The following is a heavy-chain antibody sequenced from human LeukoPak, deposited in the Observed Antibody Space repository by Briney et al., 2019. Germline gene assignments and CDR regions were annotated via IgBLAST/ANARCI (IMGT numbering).Heavy chain of an antibody. Sequence: GASVTVSCKAAGATFSSYAISWVRQAPGPGLEWMGGIIPIFGTANYAQKFQGRVTITADESTSTAYMELSSLRSEDTAVYYCARDGHNLYNWNDHYYYYYMDVWGKGTTVTVSS. CDR1: GATFSSYA. CDR3: ARDGHNLYNWNDHYYYYYMDV. J-gene: IGHJ6*03. D-gene: IGHD1-20*01. V-gene: IGHV1-69*13. CDR2: IIPIFGTA.